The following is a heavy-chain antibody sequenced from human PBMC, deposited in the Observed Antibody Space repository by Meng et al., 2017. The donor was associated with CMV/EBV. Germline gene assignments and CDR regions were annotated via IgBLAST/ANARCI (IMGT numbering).Heavy chain of an antibody. J-gene: IGHJ5*02. CDR2: INSDGSST. CDR1: GFTFSSYW. Sequence: GESLKISCAASGFTFSSYWMHWVRQAPGKGLVWVSRINSDGSSTSYADSVKGRFTISRDNAKNTLYLQMNSLRAEDTAVYYCARDHHLMYYYDTSGYYPWGRGTLVTVSS. D-gene: IGHD3-22*01. V-gene: IGHV3-74*01. CDR3: ARDHHLMYYYDTSGYYP.